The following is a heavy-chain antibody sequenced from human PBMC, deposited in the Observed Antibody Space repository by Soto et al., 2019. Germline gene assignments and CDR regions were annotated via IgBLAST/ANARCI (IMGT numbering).Heavy chain of an antibody. Sequence: SVKVSCKASGGTFSSYAISWVRQAPGQGLEWMGGIIPIFGTANYAQKFQGRVTITADESTSTAYMELSSLRSEDTAVYYCAGGSGSYYHNWFDPWGQGTLVTVS. CDR3: AGGSGSYYHNWFDP. D-gene: IGHD3-10*01. CDR1: GGTFSSYA. CDR2: IIPIFGTA. J-gene: IGHJ5*02. V-gene: IGHV1-69*13.